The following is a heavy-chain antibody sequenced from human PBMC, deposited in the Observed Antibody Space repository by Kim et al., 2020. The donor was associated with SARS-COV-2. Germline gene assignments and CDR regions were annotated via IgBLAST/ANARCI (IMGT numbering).Heavy chain of an antibody. V-gene: IGHV3-23*01. D-gene: IGHD3-10*01. J-gene: IGHJ4*02. CDR2: GAGT. CDR3: VPGTTAD. Sequence: GAGTYYADSGSGRFTISRDNSKNTLSLQMNSLRAEDTALYDCVPGTTADWGQGTLVTVSS.